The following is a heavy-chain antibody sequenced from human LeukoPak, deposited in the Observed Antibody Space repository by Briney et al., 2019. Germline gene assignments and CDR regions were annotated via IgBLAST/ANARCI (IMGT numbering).Heavy chain of an antibody. Sequence: SETLSLTCAVSGYSISSGYYWGWIRQHPGKGLEWIGGIYHSGNPYYNPSLKSRVTISVDTSKNQFSLRLRSVTAADTAVYYCARPSAYSWGYFDYWGQGTLVTVSS. CDR3: ARPSAYSWGYFDY. CDR1: GYSISSGYY. CDR2: IYHSGNP. D-gene: IGHD5-18*01. V-gene: IGHV4-38-2*01. J-gene: IGHJ4*02.